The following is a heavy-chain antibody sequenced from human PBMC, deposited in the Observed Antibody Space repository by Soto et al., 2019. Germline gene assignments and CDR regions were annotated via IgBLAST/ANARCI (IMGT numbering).Heavy chain of an antibody. CDR3: ARVLRVTAPYSNWFDP. CDR1: GGSISSGDYY. D-gene: IGHD2-21*02. CDR2: IYYSGST. V-gene: IGHV4-30-4*01. Sequence: SETLSLTCTVSGGSISSGDYYWSWIRQPPGEGLEWIGYIYYSGSTYYNPSLKSRVTISVDTSKNQFSLKLSSVTAADTAVYYCARVLRVTAPYSNWFDPWGQGTLVTVSS. J-gene: IGHJ5*02.